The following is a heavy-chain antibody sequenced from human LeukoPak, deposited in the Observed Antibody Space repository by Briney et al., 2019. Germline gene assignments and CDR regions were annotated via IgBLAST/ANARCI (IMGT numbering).Heavy chain of an antibody. J-gene: IGHJ4*02. CDR3: ARGPGYGHYFDY. D-gene: IGHD5-12*01. CDR1: GFTFSSYE. V-gene: IGHV3-48*03. CDR2: ISSSGSTI. Sequence: GGSLRLSCAASGFTFSSYEMNWVRQAPGKGLEWVSSISSSGSTIYYAASVKGRFTISRDNARYSLYLQMNSLRDEDTAVYYCARGPGYGHYFDYWGQGALVTVSS.